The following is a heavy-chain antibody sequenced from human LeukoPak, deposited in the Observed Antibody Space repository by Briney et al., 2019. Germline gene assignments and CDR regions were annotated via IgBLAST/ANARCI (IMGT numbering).Heavy chain of an antibody. CDR3: ARRRDGYNSGGVKDI. J-gene: IGHJ3*02. Sequence: PGGSLRLSCAASGFAFSTYWMTWVRQAPGKGLEWVANIKQDGSEKYYVDSVKGRFTISRDNAKDSLYLQMNSLRAEDTAVYYCARRRDGYNSGGVKDIWGQGTMVTVSS. CDR1: GFAFSTYW. CDR2: IKQDGSEK. V-gene: IGHV3-7*01. D-gene: IGHD5-24*01.